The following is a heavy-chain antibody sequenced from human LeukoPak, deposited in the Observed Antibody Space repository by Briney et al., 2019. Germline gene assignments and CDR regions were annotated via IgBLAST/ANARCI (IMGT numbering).Heavy chain of an antibody. CDR1: GYSISSGYY. CDR2: IYRSGST. J-gene: IGHJ4*02. D-gene: IGHD2-8*02. V-gene: IGHV4-38-2*02. CDR3: ARDVLLGSTRYLDY. Sequence: SETLSLTCAVSGYSISSGYYWGWIRQPPGKGLEWIGYIYRSGSTYYNPSFESRGTISVDTSKNQFSLRLRSVTAADTAVYYCARDVLLGSTRYLDYWGPGILVTVSS.